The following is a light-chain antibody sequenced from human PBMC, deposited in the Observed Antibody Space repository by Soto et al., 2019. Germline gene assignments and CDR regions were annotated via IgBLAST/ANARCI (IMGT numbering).Light chain of an antibody. Sequence: EIVLTQSPATLSASPVERAIISCRASQNVGVRLAWYQHKPGQAPRLLIYEASNRATGIPGRFSGSGSGTDFTLTISSLQPEDFATYYCLQDFNYPWTCGQGTKVDIK. V-gene: IGKV3-11*01. CDR3: LQDFNYPWT. CDR2: EAS. CDR1: QNVGVR. J-gene: IGKJ1*01.